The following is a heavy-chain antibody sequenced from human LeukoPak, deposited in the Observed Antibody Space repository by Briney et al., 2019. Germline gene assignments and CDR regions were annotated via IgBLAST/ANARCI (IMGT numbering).Heavy chain of an antibody. Sequence: ASVKVSCKASGYTFTSYGISWVRQAPGQGLEWMGWMNPNSGNTGYAQKFQGRVTMTRDTSISTVYMELSGLRSEDTAVYYCARAASWSPIGDSYYYMDVRGKGTTVAISS. D-gene: IGHD6-13*01. CDR3: ARAASWSPIGDSYYYMDV. CDR1: GYTFTSYG. V-gene: IGHV1-8*02. J-gene: IGHJ6*03. CDR2: MNPNSGNT.